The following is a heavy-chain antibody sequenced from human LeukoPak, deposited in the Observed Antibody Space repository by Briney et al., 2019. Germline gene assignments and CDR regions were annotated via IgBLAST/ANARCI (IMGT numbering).Heavy chain of an antibody. V-gene: IGHV4-59*08. CDR2: IYYSGST. CDR1: GGSISSYY. Sequence: SETLSLTCTVSGGSISSYYWSWIRQPPGKGLVWIGYIYYSGSTNYNPSLKSRVTISVDTSKNQFSLKLSSVTAADTAVYYCARSYYYDPANWFDPWGQGTLVTVSS. J-gene: IGHJ5*02. D-gene: IGHD3-22*01. CDR3: ARSYYYDPANWFDP.